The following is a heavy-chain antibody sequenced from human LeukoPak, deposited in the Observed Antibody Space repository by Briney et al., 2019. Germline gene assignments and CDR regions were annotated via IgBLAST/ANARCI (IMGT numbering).Heavy chain of an antibody. V-gene: IGHV3-53*01. D-gene: IGHD6-13*01. CDR2: IYSGGNT. CDR3: ATRAAVGYYYGMDV. J-gene: IGHJ6*02. Sequence: GGSLRLSCAASGFTFSSYGMHWVRQAPGKGLEWVLIIYSGGNTYYVDSVKGRFTISRDNSKNTLYLQMNSLRAEDTAVYYCATRAAVGYYYGMDVWGQGTTVTVSS. CDR1: GFTFSSYG.